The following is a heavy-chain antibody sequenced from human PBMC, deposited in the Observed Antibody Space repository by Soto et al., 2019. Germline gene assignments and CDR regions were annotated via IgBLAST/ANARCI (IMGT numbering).Heavy chain of an antibody. CDR1: GSSISSYY. CDR3: ARVWGGAFDF. J-gene: IGHJ3*01. V-gene: IGHV4-59*01. Sequence: PSETLSLTCTVSGSSISSYYWSWIRQPPGKGLEWIGYIYYSGSTNYNPSLKSRVTISVDTSKNQFSLKLSSVTAADTAVYYCARVWGGAFDFWGQGTMVTVS. CDR2: IYYSGST. D-gene: IGHD3-10*01.